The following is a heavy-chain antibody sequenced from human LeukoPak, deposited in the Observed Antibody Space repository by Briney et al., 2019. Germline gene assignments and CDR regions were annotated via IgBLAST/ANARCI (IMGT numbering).Heavy chain of an antibody. V-gene: IGHV1-18*01. Sequence: ASVKVSCKASGYTFTSYGISWVRQAPGQGLEWMGWISAYNGNTNYAQKLQGRVTMTTDTSTSTAYMELRSLRSDDTAVYYCARDPSGGVRGVSDWFDPWGQGTLVTVSS. CDR2: ISAYNGNT. J-gene: IGHJ5*02. D-gene: IGHD3-10*01. CDR3: ARDPSGGVRGVSDWFDP. CDR1: GYTFTSYG.